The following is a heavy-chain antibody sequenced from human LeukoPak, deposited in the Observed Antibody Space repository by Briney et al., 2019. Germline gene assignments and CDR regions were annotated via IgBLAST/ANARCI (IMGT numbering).Heavy chain of an antibody. CDR3: ARGGGLDV. Sequence: GGSLRLSCAASGFISSQYGFNWVRQAPGKRLEWVSHIRSTSETFYADSVKGRFTISRDHARNSLYLQMNNLRGEDTAIYYCARGGGLDVWGQGATVTVSS. V-gene: IGHV3-48*01. D-gene: IGHD3-16*01. J-gene: IGHJ6*02. CDR1: GFISSQYG. CDR2: IRSTSET.